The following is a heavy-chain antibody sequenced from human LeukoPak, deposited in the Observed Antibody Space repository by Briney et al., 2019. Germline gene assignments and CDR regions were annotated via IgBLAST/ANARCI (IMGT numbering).Heavy chain of an antibody. CDR3: AKSWYSSGWYPDY. J-gene: IGHJ4*02. D-gene: IGHD6-19*01. CDR2: ISGSGGRT. CDR1: GFTFSSDV. Sequence: GGSLRLSCAASGFTFSSDVMSWVRQAPGKGLEWVSAISGSGGRTYYADSVKGRFTISRDNSKNTLYLQMNSLRAEDTAVYYCAKSWYSSGWYPDYWGQGTLVTVSS. V-gene: IGHV3-23*01.